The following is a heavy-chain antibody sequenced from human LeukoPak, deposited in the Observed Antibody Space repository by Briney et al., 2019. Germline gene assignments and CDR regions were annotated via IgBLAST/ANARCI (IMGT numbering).Heavy chain of an antibody. CDR2: VSTSGDT. CDR1: GGSISSDY. Sequence: SETLSLTCIVSGGSISSDYWSWIRQPAGKGLEWIGRVSTSGDTNYNPSLKSRVTMSVDTSRNQFSLKLNSVTAADTAVYYCARDSGYSSSCIDYWGQGTVVTVSS. D-gene: IGHD6-13*01. V-gene: IGHV4-4*07. CDR3: ARDSGYSSSCIDY. J-gene: IGHJ4*02.